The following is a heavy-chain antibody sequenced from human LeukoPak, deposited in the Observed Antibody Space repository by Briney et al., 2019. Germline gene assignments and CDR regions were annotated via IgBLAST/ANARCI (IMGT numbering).Heavy chain of an antibody. CDR3: ARHAAYYYEDY. CDR1: GFTFSSYAMY. J-gene: IGHJ4*02. CDR2: IFYSGST. D-gene: IGHD3-22*01. Sequence: GSLRLSCAASGFTFSSYAMYWVRQPPGKGLEWIGTIFYSGSTYYNPSLKSRVTMSVDTSKNQFSLRLTSVTAADTAVYYCARHAAYYYEDYWGRGTLVTVSS. V-gene: IGHV4-39*01.